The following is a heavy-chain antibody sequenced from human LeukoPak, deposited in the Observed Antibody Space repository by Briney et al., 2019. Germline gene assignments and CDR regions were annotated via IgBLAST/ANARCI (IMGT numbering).Heavy chain of an antibody. CDR2: IYYSGTT. D-gene: IGHD1-14*01. Sequence: SETLSLTCTVSGGSVSSRDYYWTWIRQSPGKGLEWVGLIYYSGTTYYSPSPKSRIAMSVDTSKNQFSLRLNSVTAADTAVYYCATIPEDRENYIDYWGQGTLVTVSS. J-gene: IGHJ4*02. CDR1: GGSVSSRDYY. CDR3: ATIPEDRENYIDY. V-gene: IGHV4-30-4*01.